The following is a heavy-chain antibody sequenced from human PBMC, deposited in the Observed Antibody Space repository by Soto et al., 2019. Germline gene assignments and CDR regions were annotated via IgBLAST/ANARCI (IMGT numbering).Heavy chain of an antibody. CDR1: GGSISSYY. Sequence: PSETLSLTCTVSGGSISSYYWSLIRQPPGKGLEWIGYIYYSGSTNYNPSLKSRVTISVDTSKNQFSLKLSSVTAADTAVYYCARPSYDILTGANDAFDIWGQGTMVTVSS. V-gene: IGHV4-59*08. CDR2: IYYSGST. D-gene: IGHD3-9*01. J-gene: IGHJ3*02. CDR3: ARPSYDILTGANDAFDI.